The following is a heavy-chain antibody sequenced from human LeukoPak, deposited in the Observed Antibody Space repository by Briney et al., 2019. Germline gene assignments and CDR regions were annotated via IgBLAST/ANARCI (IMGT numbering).Heavy chain of an antibody. CDR2: ISSSSSTI. Sequence: GGSLRLSCAASGFTFSSYSMNWVRQAPGKGLEWVSYISSSSSTIYYADSVKGRFTISRDNAKNSLYLQMNSLRAEDTAVYYCARDPYYDFWSGIPPGGDYWGQGTLVTVSS. CDR3: ARDPYYDFWSGIPPGGDY. CDR1: GFTFSSYS. V-gene: IGHV3-48*01. D-gene: IGHD3-3*01. J-gene: IGHJ4*02.